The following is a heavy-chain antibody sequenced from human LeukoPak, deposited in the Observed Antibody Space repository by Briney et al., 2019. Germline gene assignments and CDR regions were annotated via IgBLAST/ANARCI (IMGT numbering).Heavy chain of an antibody. V-gene: IGHV3-7*01. Sequence: GGSLRLSCAASGFTFSSYWMTWVRQAPGKGLEWVANIKQDGSAKYYVDSLRGRFSISRDNVKNSLFLQMNSLSDDDTAVYYCARCPYDSTGYYSVPSLLDYWGQGTLVTVSS. CDR2: IKQDGSAK. CDR1: GFTFSSYW. CDR3: ARCPYDSTGYYSVPSLLDY. D-gene: IGHD3-22*01. J-gene: IGHJ4*02.